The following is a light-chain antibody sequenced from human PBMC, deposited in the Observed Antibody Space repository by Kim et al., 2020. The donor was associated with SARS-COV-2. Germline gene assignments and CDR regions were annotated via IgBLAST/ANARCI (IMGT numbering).Light chain of an antibody. CDR1: SSNIGAGYE. J-gene: IGLJ1*01. V-gene: IGLV1-40*01. CDR2: GDI. Sequence: QSVLTQPPSVSGSPGQTVTISCTGISSNIGAGYEVHWYQQLPGTAPKLIIYGDINRPSGVPNRFSGSKSGNSASLAITGLQAEDEADYYCQSYDNSMSGYVFGSGTKVTVL. CDR3: QSYDNSMSGYV.